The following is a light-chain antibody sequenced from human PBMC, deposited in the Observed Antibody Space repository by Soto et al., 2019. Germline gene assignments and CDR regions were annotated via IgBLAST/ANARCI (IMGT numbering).Light chain of an antibody. V-gene: IGKV1-39*01. CDR2: AAS. CDR1: QSITNY. Sequence: DIQMTQSPSSLSASVGDRVTITCRTSQSITNYLNWYQQKPGKAPKLLIYAASTLQSGVSSRFSGSGSGTDFALSISTLQPGDFASYYCQQTYTSPLYTFGQGTKLEIK. J-gene: IGKJ2*01. CDR3: QQTYTSPLYT.